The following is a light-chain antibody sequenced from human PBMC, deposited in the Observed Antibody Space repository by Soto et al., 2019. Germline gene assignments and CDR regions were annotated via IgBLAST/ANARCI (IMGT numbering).Light chain of an antibody. CDR3: QQYDSYPRT. V-gene: IGKV1-8*01. CDR2: AAY. CDR1: QGISSY. Sequence: AIRMTQSPSSLSASTGDRVTITCRASQGISSYLACYQQKPGKAPKLLIYAAYTLQSGVPSRFSGMGSGTEFTLTISCLQSEDFATYYSQQYDSYPRTFGQGNKVEIK. J-gene: IGKJ1*01.